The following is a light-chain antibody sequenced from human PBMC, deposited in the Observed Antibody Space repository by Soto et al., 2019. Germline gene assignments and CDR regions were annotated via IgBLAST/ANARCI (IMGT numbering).Light chain of an antibody. Sequence: QSALTQPASVSGSPGQPITISCTGTTSDVGTYKFVSWYQQHPGIAPKLMIYEVSERPSRVSNRFSGSKSGNTASLTISGLQAEDEADYYCCSHAGSHVIFGGGTKLTVL. CDR2: EVS. CDR3: CSHAGSHVI. V-gene: IGLV2-23*02. CDR1: TSDVGTYKF. J-gene: IGLJ2*01.